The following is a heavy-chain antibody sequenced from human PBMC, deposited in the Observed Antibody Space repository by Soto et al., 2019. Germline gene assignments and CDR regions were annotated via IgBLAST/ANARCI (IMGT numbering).Heavy chain of an antibody. J-gene: IGHJ4*02. CDR3: ARYGMHYESSGYSVPYFDY. CDR2: ISSSSSYI. Sequence: GGSLRLSCAASGFTFSSYSMNWVRQAPGKGLEWVSSISSSSSYIYYADSVKGRFTISRDHAKNSLYLQMNSLRAEDTAVYYCARYGMHYESSGYSVPYFDYWGQGTLVTVSS. CDR1: GFTFSSYS. V-gene: IGHV3-21*01. D-gene: IGHD3-22*01.